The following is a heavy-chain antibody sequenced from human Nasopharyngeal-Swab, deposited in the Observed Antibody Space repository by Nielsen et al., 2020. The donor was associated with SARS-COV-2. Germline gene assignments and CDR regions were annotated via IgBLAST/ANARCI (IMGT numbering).Heavy chain of an antibody. CDR3: VRLSIATAGVDY. Sequence: GESLKISCAASGFTFSGYWMSWVRQAPGKGLEWVANINQDGSEKYYLDSVEGRFTISRDNPKNSLYLQMNSLRAEDTAVFYCVRLSIATAGVDYWGQGTLVTVSS. V-gene: IGHV3-7*01. J-gene: IGHJ4*02. D-gene: IGHD6-13*01. CDR1: GFTFSGYW. CDR2: INQDGSEK.